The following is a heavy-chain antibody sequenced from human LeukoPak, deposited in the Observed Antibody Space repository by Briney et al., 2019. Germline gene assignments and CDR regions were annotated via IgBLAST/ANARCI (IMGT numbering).Heavy chain of an antibody. D-gene: IGHD1-26*01. CDR3: ARDSYIVGVTDY. CDR2: ISSSSSYI. J-gene: IGHJ4*02. CDR1: GFTFSSYS. V-gene: IGHV3-21*01. Sequence: GGSLRLSCAASGFTFSSYSMTWVRQAPGKGLEWVSSISSSSSYIYYADSVKGRFTISRDNAKNSLYLQMNSLRAEDTAVYYCARDSYIVGVTDYWGQGTLVTVSS.